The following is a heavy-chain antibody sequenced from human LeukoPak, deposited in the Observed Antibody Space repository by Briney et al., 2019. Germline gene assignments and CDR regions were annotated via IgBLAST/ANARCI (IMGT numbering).Heavy chain of an antibody. J-gene: IGHJ4*02. Sequence: GGSLRLSCAASGFTFSSYGMHWVRQAPGKGLEWVAVIWYDGSNKYYADSVKGRFTISRDNSKNTLYLQMNSLRAEDTAVYYCARGVDYYENSGTIDYWGQGTLVTVSS. CDR1: GFTFSSYG. D-gene: IGHD3-22*01. CDR3: ARGVDYYENSGTIDY. V-gene: IGHV3-33*01. CDR2: IWYDGSNK.